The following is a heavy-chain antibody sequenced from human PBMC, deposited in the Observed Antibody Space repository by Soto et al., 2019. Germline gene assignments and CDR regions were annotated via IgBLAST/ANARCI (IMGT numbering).Heavy chain of an antibody. D-gene: IGHD6-19*01. J-gene: IGHJ5*02. Sequence: PSETLSLTCNMSGDSYSISTYSWSWIRQPPGKALQWIGFNYQSGVTSYNPSLASRVSISLDRSNNQCSLRLKSVTAADTAVYFCAGMPYTSGLRFDPWGPGTLGTVSS. CDR2: NYQSGVT. CDR3: AGMPYTSGLRFDP. CDR1: GDSYSISTYS. V-gene: IGHV4-30-2*01.